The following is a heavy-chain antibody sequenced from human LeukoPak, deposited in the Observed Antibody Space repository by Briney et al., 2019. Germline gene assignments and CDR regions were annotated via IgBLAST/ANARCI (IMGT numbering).Heavy chain of an antibody. Sequence: GGSLRLSCSASGFTFSSYAMHWVRQAPGKGLDYVSAISRNGGSTYYADSVKGRFTISRDNSKNTLYLQMSSLRAEDTAVYYCAKELTTRDFFDYWGQGTLVSVSS. V-gene: IGHV3-64D*09. CDR2: ISRNGGST. CDR1: GFTFSSYA. J-gene: IGHJ4*02. CDR3: AKELTTRDFFDY. D-gene: IGHD4-17*01.